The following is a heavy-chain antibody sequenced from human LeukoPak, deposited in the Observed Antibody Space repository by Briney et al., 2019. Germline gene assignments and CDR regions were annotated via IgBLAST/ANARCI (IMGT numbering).Heavy chain of an antibody. CDR2: IGTAGDA. V-gene: IGHV3-13*01. Sequence: GGSLRLSCAASGFTFSSYDMHWVRQATGKGLEWVSAIGTAGDAYYPGSVRGRFTISRGNAKNSLYLQMNSLRAGDTAVYYCARGSGSSYTHWGQGTLVTVSS. J-gene: IGHJ4*02. CDR1: GFTFSSYD. D-gene: IGHD3-10*01. CDR3: ARGSGSSYTH.